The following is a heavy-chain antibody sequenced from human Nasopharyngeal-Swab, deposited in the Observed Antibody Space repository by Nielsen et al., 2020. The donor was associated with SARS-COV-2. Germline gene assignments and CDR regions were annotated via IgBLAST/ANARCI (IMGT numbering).Heavy chain of an antibody. J-gene: IGHJ4*02. V-gene: IGHV3-11*01. CDR3: AIEGATWHVWGRYRQHYFDY. Sequence: WIRQPPGKGLEWVSYIRSSGSTKYYADSVKGRFTISRDKAKNTLYLQMNSLRAEDTAVYYCAIEGATWHVWGRYRQHYFDYWGQGTLVTVSS. D-gene: IGHD3-16*02. CDR2: IRSSGSTK.